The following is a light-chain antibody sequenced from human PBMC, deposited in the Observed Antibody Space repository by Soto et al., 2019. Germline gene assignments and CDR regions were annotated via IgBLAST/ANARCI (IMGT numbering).Light chain of an antibody. J-gene: IGKJ1*01. Sequence: DIQMTQSPSTLSASVGDRVTITCRASQSLGSWLAWYQQKPGKAPKLLIFDASSLQRGVPSRFTGSGSGTEFTLTITSLQPDDFATYYCQQYDTLPTLGPGTKVDIK. CDR1: QSLGSW. CDR3: QQYDTLPT. V-gene: IGKV1-5*01. CDR2: DAS.